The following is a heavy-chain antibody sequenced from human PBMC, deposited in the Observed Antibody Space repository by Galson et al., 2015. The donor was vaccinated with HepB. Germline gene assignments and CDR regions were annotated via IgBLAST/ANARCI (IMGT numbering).Heavy chain of an antibody. CDR2: IYSGGST. CDR1: GFTVSSNY. V-gene: IGHV3-53*01. D-gene: IGHD4-23*01. CDR3: ARDGGNSRPEYYFDY. Sequence: SLRLSCAASGFTVSSNYMSWVRQAPGKGLEWVSVIYSGGSTYYADSVKGRFTISRDNSKNTLYLQMNSLRAEDTAVYYCARDGGNSRPEYYFDYWGQGTLVTVSS. J-gene: IGHJ4*02.